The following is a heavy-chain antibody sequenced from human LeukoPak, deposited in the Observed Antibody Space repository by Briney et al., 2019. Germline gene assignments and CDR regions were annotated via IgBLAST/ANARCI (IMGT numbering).Heavy chain of an antibody. CDR2: INHSGST. Sequence: SETLSLTCAVYGGSLSGYYWSWIRQPPGKGLEWIGEINHSGSTNYNPSLKSRVTISVDTSKNQFSLKLSSVTAADTAVYYCARGTYYDFWSVPPSMDVWGQGTTVTVSS. V-gene: IGHV4-34*01. CDR1: GGSLSGYY. D-gene: IGHD3-3*01. CDR3: ARGTYYDFWSVPPSMDV. J-gene: IGHJ6*02.